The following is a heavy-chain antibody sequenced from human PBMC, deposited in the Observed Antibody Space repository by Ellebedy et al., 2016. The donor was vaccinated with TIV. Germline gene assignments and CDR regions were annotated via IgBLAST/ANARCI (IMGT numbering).Heavy chain of an antibody. J-gene: IGHJ4*02. Sequence: GGSLRLSCKGSGYSFTSYWIGWVRQMPGKGLEWMGIIYPGDSDTRYSPSFQGQVTISADKSISTAYLQWSSLKASDTAMYYCARQGEVYDSSGYNDYWGQGTLVTVSS. CDR1: GYSFTSYW. D-gene: IGHD3-22*01. V-gene: IGHV5-51*01. CDR2: IYPGDSDT. CDR3: ARQGEVYDSSGYNDY.